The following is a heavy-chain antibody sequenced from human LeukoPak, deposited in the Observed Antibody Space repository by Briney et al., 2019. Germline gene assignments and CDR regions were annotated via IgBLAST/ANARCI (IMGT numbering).Heavy chain of an antibody. CDR3: AREIPVFLGIVVVPAAIARRGGMDV. V-gene: IGHV3-30*04. CDR1: GFTFSSYA. Sequence: GRSLRLSCAASGFTFSSYAMHWVRQAPGKGLEWVAVISYDGSNKYYADSVKGRFTISRDNSKNTLYLQMNSLRAEDMAVYYCAREIPVFLGIVVVPAAIARRGGMDVWGKGTTVTVSS. J-gene: IGHJ6*04. CDR2: ISYDGSNK. D-gene: IGHD2-2*03.